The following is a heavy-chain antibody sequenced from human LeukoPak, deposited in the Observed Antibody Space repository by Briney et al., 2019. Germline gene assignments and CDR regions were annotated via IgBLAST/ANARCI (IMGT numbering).Heavy chain of an antibody. J-gene: IGHJ5*02. CDR2: INTKSGRT. CDR3: ARADFIDAGPYLIGP. D-gene: IGHD3-3*01. Sequence: ASVKVSCKTSGYRFTDYYIRWVRQAPGQGLEWMGWINTKSGRTSSARKFQGRVTMTRDPSITTVYMDMAWLTSDDTAIYFCARADFIDAGPYLIGPWGQGTLVTVSS. V-gene: IGHV1-2*02. CDR1: GYRFTDYY.